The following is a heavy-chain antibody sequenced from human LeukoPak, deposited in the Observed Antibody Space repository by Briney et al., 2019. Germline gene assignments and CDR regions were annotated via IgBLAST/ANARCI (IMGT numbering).Heavy chain of an antibody. V-gene: IGHV4-59*01. CDR1: GDSISSYY. CDR3: ARGVYYDTSDNWFDP. Sequence: SETLSLTCTVSGDSISSYYWSWIRQPPGKGLEWIGYIYYSGSTNYNPSLKSRVTISVDTSKNQFSLKLSSVTAADTAVYYCARGVYYDTSDNWFDPWGQGTLVTVSS. J-gene: IGHJ5*02. CDR2: IYYSGST. D-gene: IGHD3-22*01.